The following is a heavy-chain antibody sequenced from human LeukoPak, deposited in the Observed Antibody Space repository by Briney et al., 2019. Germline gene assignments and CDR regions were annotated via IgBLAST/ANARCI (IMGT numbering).Heavy chain of an antibody. J-gene: IGHJ4*02. CDR2: ISSSSSYI. CDR1: GFTFSSYS. CDR3: ARDIAAAPIDY. Sequence: GGSLRLSCAASGFTFSSYSMNWVRQAPGKGLEWVSSISSSSSYIYYADSVEGRFTISRDNAKNSLYLQMNSLRAEDTAVYYCARDIAAAPIDYWGQGTLVTVSS. V-gene: IGHV3-21*01. D-gene: IGHD6-13*01.